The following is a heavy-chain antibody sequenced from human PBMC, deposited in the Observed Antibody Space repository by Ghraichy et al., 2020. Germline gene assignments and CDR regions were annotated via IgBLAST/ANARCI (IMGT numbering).Heavy chain of an antibody. CDR1: GFTFSTYG. V-gene: IGHV3-30*18. D-gene: IGHD1-26*01. J-gene: IGHJ4*02. CDR3: AKNAWDNRIVGASTFFDY. CDR2: ISYDGSNK. Sequence: GGSLRLSCAASGFTFSTYGMHWVRQAPGKGLEWVAIISYDGSNKDYADSVKGRFTISRDNSKNTLHLQMNSLRAEDTAAYSCAKNAWDNRIVGASTFFDYWGQGTLVAVSS.